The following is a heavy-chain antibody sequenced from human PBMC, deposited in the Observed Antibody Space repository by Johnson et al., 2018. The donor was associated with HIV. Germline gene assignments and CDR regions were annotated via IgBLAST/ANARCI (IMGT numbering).Heavy chain of an antibody. CDR1: GFTVSSNY. CDR2: SWNSGSI. Sequence: VQLVESGGCLVQPGGSLRLSCAASGFTVSSNYMSWVRQAPGKGLEWVSGISWNSGSIGYADSVKGRFTISRDNSKNTLYLQMNNRRAEDTSVYYGAKDFGSSSWHAFDVWGHGTMVTVSS. V-gene: IGHV3-66*01. D-gene: IGHD6-13*01. CDR3: AKDFGSSSWHAFDV. J-gene: IGHJ3*01.